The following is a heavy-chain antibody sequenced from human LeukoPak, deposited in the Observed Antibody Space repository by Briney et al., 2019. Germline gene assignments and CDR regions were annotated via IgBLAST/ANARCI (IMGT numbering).Heavy chain of an antibody. CDR3: ARVDNWNYISPSPVFDY. Sequence: SETLSLTCAVSGGSISSSNWWSWVRQPPGKGLEWIGEIYHSGSTNYNPSLKSRVTISVDKSKNQFSLKLSSVTAADTAVYYCARVDNWNYISPSPVFDYWGQGTLVTVSS. CDR1: GGSISSSNW. CDR2: IYHSGST. V-gene: IGHV4-4*02. D-gene: IGHD1-7*01. J-gene: IGHJ4*02.